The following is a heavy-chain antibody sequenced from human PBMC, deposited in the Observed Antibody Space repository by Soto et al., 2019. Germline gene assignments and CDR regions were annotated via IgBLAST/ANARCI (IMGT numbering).Heavy chain of an antibody. V-gene: IGHV4-34*01. CDR2: INHSGFT. J-gene: IGHJ4*02. Sequence: PSETLSLTCAVSGGSLRGHYWSWISQSPEKGLEWIGEINHSGFTNYNPTLKSRVTISRDASKNQFSLRLSSMTAADSAVYFCARAAVKLGATLFDSWGQGTLVTVSS. D-gene: IGHD1-26*01. CDR1: GGSLRGHY. CDR3: ARAAVKLGATLFDS.